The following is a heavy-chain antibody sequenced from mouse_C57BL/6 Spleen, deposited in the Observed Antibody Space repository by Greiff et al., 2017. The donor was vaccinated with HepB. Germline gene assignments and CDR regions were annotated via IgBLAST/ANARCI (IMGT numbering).Heavy chain of an antibody. J-gene: IGHJ2*01. CDR1: GFTFTDYY. V-gene: IGHV7-3*01. D-gene: IGHD1-1*01. CDR2: IRNKANGYTT. CDR3: ARYHPYGSSYFDY. Sequence: EVKLVESGGGLVQPGGSLSLSCAASGFTFTDYYMSWVRQPPGKALEWLGFIRNKANGYTTEYSASVKGRFTISRDNSQSILYLQMNALRAEDSATYYCARYHPYGSSYFDYWGQGTTLTVSS.